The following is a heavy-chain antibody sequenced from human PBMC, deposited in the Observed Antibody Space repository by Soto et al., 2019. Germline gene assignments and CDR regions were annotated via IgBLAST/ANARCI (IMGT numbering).Heavy chain of an antibody. D-gene: IGHD2-15*01. J-gene: IGHJ3*02. Sequence: PGGSLRLSCAASGFTFSSYGMHWVRQAPGKGLEWVAVISYDGSNKYYADSVKGRFTISRDNSKNTLYLQMNSLRAEDTAVYYCAKNFGRYCSGGSCYPEDAFDIWGQGTMVTVSS. CDR3: AKNFGRYCSGGSCYPEDAFDI. V-gene: IGHV3-30*18. CDR2: ISYDGSNK. CDR1: GFTFSSYG.